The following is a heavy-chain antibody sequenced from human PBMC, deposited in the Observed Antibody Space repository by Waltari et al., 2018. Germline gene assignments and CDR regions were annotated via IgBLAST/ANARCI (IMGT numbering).Heavy chain of an antibody. V-gene: IGHV3-23*01. J-gene: IGHJ4*02. CDR3: AKDRYYYGSGRDY. Sequence: EVQLLESGGGLVQPGGSLRLSCAASGFTFSSYAMSWVRPAPGKGLEWVSAISGSGGSTYYADSVKGRFTISRDNSKNTLYLQMNSLRAEDTAVYYCAKDRYYYGSGRDYWGQGTLVTVSS. CDR2: ISGSGGST. D-gene: IGHD3-10*01. CDR1: GFTFSSYA.